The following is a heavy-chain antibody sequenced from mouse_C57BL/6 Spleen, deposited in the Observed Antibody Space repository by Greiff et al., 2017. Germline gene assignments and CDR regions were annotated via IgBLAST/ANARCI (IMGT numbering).Heavy chain of an antibody. Sequence: VQLQQSGTVLARPGASVKLSCKTSGYTFTSYWMHWVNQRPGQGLVWLGAISPGNSDTSYNQKFKGKAKLTAVTSASTAYMELSSLTKEDSSGYYCTTYYSNYFLDYWGQGTTLTVSS. CDR2: ISPGNSDT. CDR1: GYTFTSYW. V-gene: IGHV1-5*01. CDR3: TTYYSNYFLDY. D-gene: IGHD2-5*01. J-gene: IGHJ2*01.